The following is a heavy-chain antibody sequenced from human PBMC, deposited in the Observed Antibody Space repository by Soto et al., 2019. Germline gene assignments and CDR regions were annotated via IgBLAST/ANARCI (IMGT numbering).Heavy chain of an antibody. CDR1: GGSVSSSSYY. J-gene: IGHJ4*02. V-gene: IGHV4-61*01. Sequence: QLQLQESGPGLVKPSETLSLTCTVSGGSVSSSSYYWSWIRQSPGMGLEWIGYIYSSWSTNYNPSLKSRVTISGDTSKNQFSLKLSSVTAADTAVYDCAGASTTVLTPDDWGQGTLVTVSS. CDR2: IYSSWST. CDR3: AGASTTVLTPDD. D-gene: IGHD4-17*01.